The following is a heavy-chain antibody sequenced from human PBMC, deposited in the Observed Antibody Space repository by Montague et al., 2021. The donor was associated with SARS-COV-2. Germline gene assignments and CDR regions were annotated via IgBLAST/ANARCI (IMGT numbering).Heavy chain of an antibody. Sequence: SETLSLTCAVYGGPFSGYYWSWIRQPPGKGLEWIGEINHSGSTNYNPSLKSRVTISVDTSKNQFSLKLSSVTAADTAVYYCASLTLGYCSSTSCYRDWFDPWGQGTLVTVSS. CDR2: INHSGST. J-gene: IGHJ5*02. CDR1: GGPFSGYY. V-gene: IGHV4-34*01. CDR3: ASLTLGYCSSTSCYRDWFDP. D-gene: IGHD2-2*02.